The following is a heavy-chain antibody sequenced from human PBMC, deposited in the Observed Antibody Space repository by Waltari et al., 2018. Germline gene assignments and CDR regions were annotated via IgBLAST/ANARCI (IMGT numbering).Heavy chain of an antibody. CDR1: GGSISDSYW. Sequence: QVQLQESGPGVVKPSETLSLTCAVSGGSISDSYWWSWIRQPPGKGLEWIGYIYGSSTRTNYNPSLKSRVTISKDTSKNQFSLQMSSVTAADTAVYYCARDDYSNYGYFDYWGQGVLVTVSS. CDR3: ARDDYSNYGYFDY. CDR2: IYGSSTRT. V-gene: IGHV4-28*03. D-gene: IGHD4-4*01. J-gene: IGHJ4*02.